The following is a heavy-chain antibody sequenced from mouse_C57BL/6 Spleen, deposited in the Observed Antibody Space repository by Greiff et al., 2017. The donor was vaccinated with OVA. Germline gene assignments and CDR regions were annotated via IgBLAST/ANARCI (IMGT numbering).Heavy chain of an antibody. D-gene: IGHD3-2*02. J-gene: IGHJ2*01. CDR1: GYAFTSYW. Sequence: VQLQQPGAELVKPGASVKLSCKASGYAFTSYWMHWVKQRPGQGLEWIGQIYPGDGDTNYNEKFKGKATLTVDKSSSTAYMQLSSLTSEDSAVYCCARGQGRFDYWGQGTTVTVSS. CDR3: ARGQGRFDY. CDR2: IYPGDGDT. V-gene: IGHV1-80*01.